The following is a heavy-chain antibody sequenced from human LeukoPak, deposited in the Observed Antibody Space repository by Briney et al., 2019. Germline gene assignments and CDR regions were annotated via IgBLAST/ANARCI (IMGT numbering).Heavy chain of an antibody. J-gene: IGHJ6*02. CDR3: ARGGGYYGSGSLHYYYYGMDV. CDR1: GFTFSSYE. Sequence: GGSLRLSCAASGFTFSSYEMNWVRQAPGKGLEWVSYTSSSGNTIYYADSVKGRFTISRDNAKNSLYLQMNSLRAEDTAVYYCARGGGYYGSGSLHYYYYGMDVWGQGTTVTVSS. V-gene: IGHV3-48*03. D-gene: IGHD3-10*01. CDR2: TSSSGNTI.